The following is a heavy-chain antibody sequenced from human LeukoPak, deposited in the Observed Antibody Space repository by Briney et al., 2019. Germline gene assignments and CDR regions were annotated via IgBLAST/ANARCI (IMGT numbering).Heavy chain of an antibody. CDR2: IGWNSSGI. J-gene: IGHJ4*02. D-gene: IGHD3-10*01. CDR3: AKGGLAYGSGSYYNLLES. V-gene: IGHV3-9*01. CDR1: GFTFDDYA. Sequence: GRSLRLSCAASGFTFDDYAMHWVRQAPGKGLEWVSGIGWNSSGIGYADSEKGRFTISRDNAKKSLYLQMNSLRAEDTALYYCAKGGLAYGSGSYYNLLESWGQGTLVTVSS.